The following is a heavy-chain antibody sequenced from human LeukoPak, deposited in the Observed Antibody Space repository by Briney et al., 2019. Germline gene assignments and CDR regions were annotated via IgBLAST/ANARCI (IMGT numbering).Heavy chain of an antibody. CDR2: IYTSGST. Sequence: SETLSLTCTVSGGSISSYYWSWIRQPAGKGLEWIGRIYTSGSTNYNPSLKSRVTMSVDTFKNQFSLKLSSVTAADTAVYYCARTLITMMVDAFDIWGQGTMVTVSS. J-gene: IGHJ3*02. CDR3: ARTLITMMVDAFDI. V-gene: IGHV4-4*07. D-gene: IGHD3-22*01. CDR1: GGSISSYY.